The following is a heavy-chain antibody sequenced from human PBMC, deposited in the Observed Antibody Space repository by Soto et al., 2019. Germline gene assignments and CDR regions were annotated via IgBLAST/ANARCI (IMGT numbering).Heavy chain of an antibody. CDR2: IYYSGST. J-gene: IGHJ5*02. CDR1: GGSVSSGSYY. CDR3: AGDHWFDP. V-gene: IGHV4-61*01. Sequence: QVQLQESGPGLVKPSETLSLTCTVSGGSVSSGSYYWSWIRQPPGKGLEWIGYIYYSGSTNYNPSLNSRVTMSVDTAKNQCSLTLSSVTAADTAVYDCAGDHWFDPWGQGTLVTVSS.